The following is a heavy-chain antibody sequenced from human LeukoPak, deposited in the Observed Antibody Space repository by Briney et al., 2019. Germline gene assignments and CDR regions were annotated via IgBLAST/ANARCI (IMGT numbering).Heavy chain of an antibody. CDR2: ISYDGSNK. Sequence: GGSLRLSCAASRFTFSSYGMHWVRQAPGKGLEWVAVISYDGSNKYYADSVKGRFTISRDNSKNTLYLQMNSLRAEDTAVYYCAKSSDYGDYYGYFDYWGQGTLVTVSS. J-gene: IGHJ4*02. CDR3: AKSSDYGDYYGYFDY. CDR1: RFTFSSYG. D-gene: IGHD4-17*01. V-gene: IGHV3-30*18.